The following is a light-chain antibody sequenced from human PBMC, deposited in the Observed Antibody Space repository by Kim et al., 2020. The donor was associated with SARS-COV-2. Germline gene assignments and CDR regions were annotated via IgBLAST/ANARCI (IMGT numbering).Light chain of an antibody. Sequence: SVSPVQTASITCSGDKLGDKYACWYQQKPGQSPVLGIYQDSKRPSGIPERFSGSNSGNTATLTISGTQAMDEADYYCQAWDSSTVVFGGGTQLTVL. V-gene: IGLV3-1*01. CDR1: KLGDKY. CDR3: QAWDSSTVV. CDR2: QDS. J-gene: IGLJ2*01.